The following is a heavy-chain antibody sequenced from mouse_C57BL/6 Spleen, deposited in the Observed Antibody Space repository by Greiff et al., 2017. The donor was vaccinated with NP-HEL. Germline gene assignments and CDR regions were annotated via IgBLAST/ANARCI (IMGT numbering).Heavy chain of an antibody. V-gene: IGHV5-17*01. J-gene: IGHJ4*01. Sequence: EVNLVESGGGLVKPGGSLKLSCAASGFTFSDYGMHWVRQAPEKGLEWVAYISSGSSTIYYADTVKGRFTISRDNAKNTLFLQMTSLRSEDTAMYYCARVRRYYAMDYWGQGTSVTVSS. CDR2: ISSGSSTI. CDR3: ARVRRYYAMDY. CDR1: GFTFSDYG.